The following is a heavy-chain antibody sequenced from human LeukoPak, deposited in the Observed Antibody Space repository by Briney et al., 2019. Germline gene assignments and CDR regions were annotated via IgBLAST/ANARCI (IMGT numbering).Heavy chain of an antibody. Sequence: SSVTLSCTVSGYTLIELSMHWLRQAPGKGLEWMGGFDPEDGETIYAQKFQGRVTMTEDTSTDTAYMELSSLRSEDTAVYYCATSSVDCSGGSCYGTWFDPWG. CDR2: FDPEDGET. V-gene: IGHV1-24*01. CDR3: ATSSVDCSGGSCYGTWFDP. CDR1: GYTLIELS. J-gene: IGHJ5*02. D-gene: IGHD2-15*01.